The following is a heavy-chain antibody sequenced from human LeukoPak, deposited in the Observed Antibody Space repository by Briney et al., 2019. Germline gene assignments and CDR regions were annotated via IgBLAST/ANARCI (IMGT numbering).Heavy chain of an antibody. CDR1: GYTFTGYY. D-gene: IGHD3-16*02. J-gene: IGHJ4*02. V-gene: IGHV1-2*02. Sequence: ASVKVSCKASGYTFTGYYMHWVRQAPGQGLEWMGWINPNSGGTNYAQKFQGRVTMTRDTSISTAYMKLSRLRSDDTAVYYCARAFGGVIARTFDYWGQGTLVTVSS. CDR3: ARAFGGVIARTFDY. CDR2: INPNSGGT.